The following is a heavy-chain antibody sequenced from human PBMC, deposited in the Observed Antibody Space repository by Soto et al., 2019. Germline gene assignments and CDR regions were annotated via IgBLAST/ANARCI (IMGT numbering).Heavy chain of an antibody. CDR3: AIAVAGINENYYYYYYMDV. Sequence: SETLSLTCTVSGCSCSSYYWSWIRQPPGKGLEWIGYIYYSGSTNYNPSLKSRVTISVDTSKNQFSLKLSSVTAADTAVYYCAIAVAGINENYYYYYYMDVWGKGTTVTVSS. V-gene: IGHV4-59*08. D-gene: IGHD6-19*01. CDR1: GCSCSSYY. CDR2: IYYSGST. J-gene: IGHJ6*03.